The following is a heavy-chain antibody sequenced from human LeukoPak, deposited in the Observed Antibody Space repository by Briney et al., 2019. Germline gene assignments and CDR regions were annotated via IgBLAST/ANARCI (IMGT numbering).Heavy chain of an antibody. Sequence: ASVKVSCKASGYTFTSYAMNWVRQAPGQGLEWMGWINTNTGNPTYAQGFTGRFVFSLDTSVSTAYLQISSLKAEDTAVYYCAREGTEPRDYYYYYGMDVWGQGTTVTVS. V-gene: IGHV7-4-1*02. J-gene: IGHJ6*02. D-gene: IGHD1-14*01. CDR3: AREGTEPRDYYYYYGMDV. CDR2: INTNTGNP. CDR1: GYTFTSYA.